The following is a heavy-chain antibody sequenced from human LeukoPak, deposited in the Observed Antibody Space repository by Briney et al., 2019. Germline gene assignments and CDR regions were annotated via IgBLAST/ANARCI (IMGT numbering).Heavy chain of an antibody. CDR3: AKDLGYGDYAY. CDR1: GFTFSSYS. D-gene: IGHD4-17*01. Sequence: GGSLRLSCAASGFTFSSYSMNWVRQAPGKGLEWVSAISGSGGSTYYADSVKGRFTISRDNSKNTLYLQMNSLRAEDTAVYYCAKDLGYGDYAYWGQGTLVTVSS. J-gene: IGHJ4*02. V-gene: IGHV3-23*01. CDR2: ISGSGGST.